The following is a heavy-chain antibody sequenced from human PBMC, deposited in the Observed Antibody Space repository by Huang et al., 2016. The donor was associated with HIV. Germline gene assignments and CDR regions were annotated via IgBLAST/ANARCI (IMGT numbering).Heavy chain of an antibody. CDR3: ARHGRVAGHYYNNMDV. D-gene: IGHD6-19*01. V-gene: IGHV4-39*01. CDR2: IYYSGNT. Sequence: LQLQESGPGLVKSSETLSLICTVSGGSSSSSSYYWGWIRQPPGKGPEWIGSIYYSGNTYYNPPLKSRVTISVDTSKNQFSLKLNSVTAADTAVYYCARHGRVAGHYYNNMDVWGRGTTVTVSS. J-gene: IGHJ6*02. CDR1: GGSSSSSSYY.